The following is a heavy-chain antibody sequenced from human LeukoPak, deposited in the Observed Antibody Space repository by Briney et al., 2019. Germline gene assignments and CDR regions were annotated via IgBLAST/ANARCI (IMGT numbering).Heavy chain of an antibody. J-gene: IGHJ5*02. CDR3: ARDISYYYGSGSSYNWFDP. CDR2: INHSGST. V-gene: IGHV4-34*01. Sequence: PSETLSLTCAVYGGSFSGYYWSWIRQPPGKGLEWIGEINHSGSTNYNPSLKSRVTISVDTSKNQFSLKLSSVTAADTAVYYCARDISYYYGSGSSYNWFDPWGQGTLVTVPS. CDR1: GGSFSGYY. D-gene: IGHD3-10*01.